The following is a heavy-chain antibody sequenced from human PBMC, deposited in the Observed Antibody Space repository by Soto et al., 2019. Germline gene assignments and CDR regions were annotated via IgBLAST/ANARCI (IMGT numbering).Heavy chain of an antibody. Sequence: QVQLVESGGGVVQPGRSLRLSCAASGFTFSSYGMHWVRQAPGKGLEWVAVIWYDGSNKYYADSVKGRFTISRDNSKNXXYXQXISLRAEDTAVYYCARDLYSSGFVRLGYYYYYGMDVWGQGTTVTVSS. CDR3: ARDLYSSGFVRLGYYYYYGMDV. V-gene: IGHV3-33*01. CDR2: IWYDGSNK. CDR1: GFTFSSYG. J-gene: IGHJ6*02. D-gene: IGHD6-19*01.